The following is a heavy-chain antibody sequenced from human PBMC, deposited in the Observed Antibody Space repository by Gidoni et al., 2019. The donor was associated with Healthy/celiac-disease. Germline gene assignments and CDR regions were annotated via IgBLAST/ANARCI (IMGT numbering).Heavy chain of an antibody. J-gene: IGHJ3*02. V-gene: IGHV4-34*01. CDR2: INHSGST. Sequence: QVQLQQWGAGLLKPSETLSLTCAVSGGSFSGYYWSWIRQPPGKGLEWIGEINHSGSTNYNPSLKSRVTISVDTSKNQFSLKLSSVTAADTAVYYCARVGITGTTCAFDIWGQGTMVTVSS. D-gene: IGHD1-7*01. CDR3: ARVGITGTTCAFDI. CDR1: GGSFSGYY.